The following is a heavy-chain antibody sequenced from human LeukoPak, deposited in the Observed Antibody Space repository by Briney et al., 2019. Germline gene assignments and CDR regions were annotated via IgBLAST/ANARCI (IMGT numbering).Heavy chain of an antibody. CDR1: GFTFSGYA. CDR3: AKRIYGWYQIDY. D-gene: IGHD6-19*01. J-gene: IGHJ4*02. V-gene: IGHV3-23*01. CDR2: ITGPGDGT. Sequence: GGSLRLSCAASGFTFSGYAMSWVRQAPGKGLEWVSAITGPGDGTWYADSVQGRFTISRDNSKNTLYLQMSSLRAEDTAVYFCAKRIYGWYQIDYWGQGTLVTVSS.